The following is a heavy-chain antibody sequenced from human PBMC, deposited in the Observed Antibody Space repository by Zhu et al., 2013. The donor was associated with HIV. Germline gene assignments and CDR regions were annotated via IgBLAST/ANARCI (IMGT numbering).Heavy chain of an antibody. J-gene: IGHJ6*03. CDR2: STLTMVP. D-gene: IGHD6-13*01. CDR1: GLHLQPPT. Sequence: QVQLVQSGADVRKPGASLKVSCKASGLHLQPPTIYTGCDRPLDRGLSGWDGSTLTMVPQKYAPNFQGRVTMTRDTSISTAYMDLIRLTSDDTAVYYCASSIAAGGVGWDYHYMDVWGKGATVTVSS. CDR3: ASSIAAGGVGWDYHYMDV. V-gene: IGHV1-2*02.